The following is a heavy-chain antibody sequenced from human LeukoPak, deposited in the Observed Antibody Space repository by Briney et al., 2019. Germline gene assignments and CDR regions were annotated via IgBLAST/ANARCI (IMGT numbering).Heavy chain of an antibody. V-gene: IGHV3-21*01. CDR3: ARERTGYSSGWLH. J-gene: IGHJ4*02. Sequence: GGSLRLSCAASGFTFSSYGMHWVRQAPGKGLEWVSYISSSSSYIYYADSVKGRFTISRDNAKNSLYLQMNSLRAEDTAVYYCARERTGYSSGWLHWGQGTLVTVSS. D-gene: IGHD6-19*01. CDR2: ISSSSSYI. CDR1: GFTFSSYG.